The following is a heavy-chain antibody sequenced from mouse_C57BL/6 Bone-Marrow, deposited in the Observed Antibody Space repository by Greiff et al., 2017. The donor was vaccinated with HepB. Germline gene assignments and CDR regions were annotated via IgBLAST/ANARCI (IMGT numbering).Heavy chain of an antibody. CDR1: GYTFTSYW. V-gene: IGHV1-64*01. Sequence: QVQLQQPGAELVKPGASVKLSCKASGYTFTSYWMHWVKQRPGQGLEWIGMIHPNSGSTNYNEKFKSKATLTVDKSSSTAYMQLSSLTSEDSAVYYCARRASGPLYYAMDYWGQGTTLTVSS. CDR2: IHPNSGST. CDR3: ARRASGPLYYAMDY. J-gene: IGHJ4*01. D-gene: IGHD3-1*01.